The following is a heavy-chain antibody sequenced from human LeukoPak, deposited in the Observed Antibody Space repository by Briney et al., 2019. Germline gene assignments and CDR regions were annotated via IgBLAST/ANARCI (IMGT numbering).Heavy chain of an antibody. D-gene: IGHD3-3*01. V-gene: IGHV3-23*01. J-gene: IGHJ4*02. CDR3: AKGNQRFGDFDY. CDR1: GFTFSSYA. CDR2: ISGSAANT. Sequence: GGSLRLSCAASGFTFSSYAMSWVRQAPGKGLEWVSAISGSAANTYFADSVKGRFTISRDNSRNTLSLQMSSLRAEDTAVYYCAKGNQRFGDFDYWGQGTLVTVSS.